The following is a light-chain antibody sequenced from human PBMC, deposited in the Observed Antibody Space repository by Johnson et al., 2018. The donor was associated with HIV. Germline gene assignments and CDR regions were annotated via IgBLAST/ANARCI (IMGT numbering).Light chain of an antibody. CDR3: RTWDSSLSGYV. J-gene: IGLJ1*01. CDR2: DNS. Sequence: QSVLTQPPSVSAAPGQKVTISCSGNRSNIGDNFVSWYQHLPGTAPKLLVYDNSKRPSGIPDRFSATKSGTSATLGITGLQPGDAAAYYCRTWDSSLSGYVFGTGTKLTVL. V-gene: IGLV1-51*01. CDR1: RSNIGDNF.